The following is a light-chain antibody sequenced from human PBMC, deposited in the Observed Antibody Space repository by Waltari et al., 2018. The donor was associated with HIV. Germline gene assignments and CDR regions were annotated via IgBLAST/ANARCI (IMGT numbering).Light chain of an antibody. J-gene: IGLJ2*01. V-gene: IGLV1-47*01. CDR2: RNN. Sequence: QSVLTQPPSASGTPRQRVTISCSGSSSNIGSNYVYWYQQLPGTAPQLLIYRNNQRPSRVPDRFSGSKSGTSASLAISGLRSEDEADYYCAAWDDSLSGPVFGGGTKLTVL. CDR1: SSNIGSNY. CDR3: AAWDDSLSGPV.